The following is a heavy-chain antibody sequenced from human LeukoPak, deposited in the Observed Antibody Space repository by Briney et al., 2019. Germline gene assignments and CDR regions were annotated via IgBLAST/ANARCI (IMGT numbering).Heavy chain of an antibody. V-gene: IGHV3-7*01. CDR2: INQDGSER. CDR1: GFTLSGYW. J-gene: IGHJ3*02. Sequence: GGSLRLSCAAPGFTLSGYWMSWVRQAPGKGLEWVADINQDGSERHYVESVKGRFTISRDNAKNSLFLQMNSLRAEDTAVYYCVRDGGGYKYGNDAFDMWGQGTMVTVSS. CDR3: VRDGGGYKYGNDAFDM. D-gene: IGHD5-18*01.